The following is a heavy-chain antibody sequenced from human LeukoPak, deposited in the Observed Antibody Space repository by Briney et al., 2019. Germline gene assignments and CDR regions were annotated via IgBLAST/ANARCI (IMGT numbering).Heavy chain of an antibody. Sequence: GGSLRLSCAASGFTFSDYAMHWVRQAPGRGPEYVSAIRSSGDNTYYADSVKGRFTISRDNSKNTLYLQMGSLRAEDMAVYYCARVGSWDAYDIWVQGTMVTVSS. CDR1: GFTFSDYA. D-gene: IGHD1-26*01. CDR3: ARVGSWDAYDI. J-gene: IGHJ3*02. V-gene: IGHV3-64*02. CDR2: IRSSGDNT.